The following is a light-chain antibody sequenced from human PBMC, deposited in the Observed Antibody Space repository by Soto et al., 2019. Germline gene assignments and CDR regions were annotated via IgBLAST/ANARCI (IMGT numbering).Light chain of an antibody. J-gene: IGKJ1*01. CDR2: KAS. V-gene: IGKV1-5*03. CDR3: QQYNSYSWT. CDR1: QSLNNW. Sequence: DIQMTQFPSTLSASVGDRVTITCRASQSLNNWLAWYQQKPGNAPKLLIYKASNLESGVPSRFSGSGSGTEFTLTISSLQPDDLATYYRQQYNSYSWTFGQGTKVEIK.